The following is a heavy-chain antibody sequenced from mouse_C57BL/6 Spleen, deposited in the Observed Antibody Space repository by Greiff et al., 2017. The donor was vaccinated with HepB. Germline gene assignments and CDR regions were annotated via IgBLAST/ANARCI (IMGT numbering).Heavy chain of an antibody. V-gene: IGHV1-15*01. D-gene: IGHD1-1*02. CDR2: IDPETGGT. CDR3: TRGNGGGYYFDY. Sequence: QVQLQQSGAELVRPGASVTLSCKASGYTFTDYEMHWVKQTPVHGLEWIGAIDPETGGTAYNQKFKGKAILTADKSSSTAYMELRSLTSEDSAVYYCTRGNGGGYYFDYWGQGTTLTVSS. J-gene: IGHJ2*01. CDR1: GYTFTDYE.